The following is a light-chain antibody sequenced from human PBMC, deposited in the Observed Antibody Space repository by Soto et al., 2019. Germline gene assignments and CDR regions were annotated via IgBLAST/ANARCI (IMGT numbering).Light chain of an antibody. CDR3: QQYNTWPPYT. J-gene: IGKJ2*01. V-gene: IGKV3-15*01. CDR2: GAS. CDR1: QSVSSN. Sequence: EIVMTQSPATLYVSPGERATLSCRASQSVSSNLAWYHQKPGQAPRLLIYGASTRATGIPARFSGSGSGTEFTLTISSLQSEDFAVYCCQQYNTWPPYTFGQGTKLEIK.